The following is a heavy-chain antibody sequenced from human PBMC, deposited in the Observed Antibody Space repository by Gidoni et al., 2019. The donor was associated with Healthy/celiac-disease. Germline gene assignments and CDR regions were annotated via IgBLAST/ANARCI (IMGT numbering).Heavy chain of an antibody. CDR1: GGSFSGYY. Sequence: QVQLQQWGAGLLKPSETLSLTCAVSGGSFSGYYWSWIRQPPGKGLEWIGEINHSGSTNYNPSLKCRVTISVDTSKNQFSLKLSSVTAADTAVYYCARDPYDSSGYSPPWGQGTLVTVSS. J-gene: IGHJ5*02. V-gene: IGHV4-34*01. D-gene: IGHD3-22*01. CDR2: INHSGST. CDR3: ARDPYDSSGYSPP.